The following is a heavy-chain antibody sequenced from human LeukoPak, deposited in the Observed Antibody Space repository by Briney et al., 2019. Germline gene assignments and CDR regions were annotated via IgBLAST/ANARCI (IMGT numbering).Heavy chain of an antibody. CDR3: AKDGRPYYGAALL. Sequence: GGSLRLSCAASGFTFSSYAMSWVRQAPVKGLEWVSAISGSGGSTYYVDSVKGRFTISRDNSKNTLYLQMNSLRAEDTAVYYCAKDGRPYYGAALLWGQGTLVTVSS. CDR1: GFTFSSYA. CDR2: ISGSGGST. D-gene: IGHD3-3*01. V-gene: IGHV3-23*01. J-gene: IGHJ4*02.